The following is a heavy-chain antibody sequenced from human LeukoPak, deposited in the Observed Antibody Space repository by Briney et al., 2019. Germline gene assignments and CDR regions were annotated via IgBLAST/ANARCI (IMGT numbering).Heavy chain of an antibody. V-gene: IGHV3-66*01. CDR1: GFTVSSNY. Sequence: SGGSLRLSCAASGFTVSSNYMSWVRQAPGKGLEWVSVIYSGGSTYYADSVKGRFTISRDNSKNTLYLQMNSLRAEDTAVYYCAREASDSSGYLASDYWGQGTLVTVSS. J-gene: IGHJ4*02. CDR2: IYSGGST. CDR3: AREASDSSGYLASDY. D-gene: IGHD3-22*01.